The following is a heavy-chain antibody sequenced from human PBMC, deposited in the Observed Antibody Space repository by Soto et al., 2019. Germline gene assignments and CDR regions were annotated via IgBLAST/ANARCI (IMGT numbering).Heavy chain of an antibody. CDR3: TTRGALGY. CDR1: DLSFSNAY. D-gene: IGHD3-10*01. J-gene: IGHJ4*02. CDR2: IKSKTDGGTI. V-gene: IGHV3-15*07. Sequence: EVQLVESGGGLVKPGESLRLSCAASDLSFSNAYINWVRQAPGKGLEWVGRIKSKTDGGTIDYAAPVKGRFIISRDDSSNTVYLQMNSLKTEDTAVYYCTTRGALGYWGQGTLGTVSS.